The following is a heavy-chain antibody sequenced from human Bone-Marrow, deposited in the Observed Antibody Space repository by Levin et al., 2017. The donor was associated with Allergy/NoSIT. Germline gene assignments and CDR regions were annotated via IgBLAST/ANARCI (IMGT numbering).Heavy chain of an antibody. D-gene: IGHD2-2*01. J-gene: IGHJ5*02. V-gene: IGHV4-4*02. CDR2: INHSGTT. CDR1: GGTISSNNW. Sequence: SETLSLTCAVSGGTISSNNWWHWVRQSPGKGLEWLGEINHSGTTSKNPSLQSRVTFSIEKSKNQFSLKLTSVTAADTAVYYCARVRGGCSSTSCFFDPWGQGTLVIVSS. CDR3: ARVRGGCSSTSCFFDP.